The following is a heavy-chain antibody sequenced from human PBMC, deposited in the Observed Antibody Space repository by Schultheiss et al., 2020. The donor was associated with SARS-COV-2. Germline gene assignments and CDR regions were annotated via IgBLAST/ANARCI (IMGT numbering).Heavy chain of an antibody. CDR2: ISYDGSNK. D-gene: IGHD3-22*01. CDR3: ARMYYYDSSGYGPEDY. J-gene: IGHJ4*02. V-gene: IGHV3-30*03. Sequence: SCAASGFTCSSYGMHWVRQAPGKGLEWVAVISYDGSNKYYADSVKGRFTISRDNAKNSLYLQMNSLRAEDTAVYYCARMYYYDSSGYGPEDYWGQGTLVTVSS. CDR1: GFTCSSYG.